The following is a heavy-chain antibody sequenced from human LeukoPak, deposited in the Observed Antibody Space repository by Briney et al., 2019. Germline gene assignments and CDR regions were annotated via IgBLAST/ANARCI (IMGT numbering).Heavy chain of an antibody. D-gene: IGHD6-19*01. CDR3: ASTKPGYSSGWPRNYYYYYMDA. J-gene: IGHJ6*03. Sequence: SQTLSLTCTVSGGSISSGSYYWSWIRQPAGKGLEWIGRIYTSGSTNYNPSLKSRVTISVDTSKNQFSLKLSSVTAADTAVYYCASTKPGYSSGWPRNYYYYYMDAWGKGTTVTVSS. CDR2: IYTSGST. V-gene: IGHV4-61*02. CDR1: GGSISSGSYY.